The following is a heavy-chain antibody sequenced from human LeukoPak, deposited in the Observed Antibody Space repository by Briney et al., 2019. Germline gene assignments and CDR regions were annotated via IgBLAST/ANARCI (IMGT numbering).Heavy chain of an antibody. J-gene: IGHJ4*02. V-gene: IGHV3-30*02. CDR3: AKAATYYYDTSGLDY. Sequence: PGGSLRLSCVASGFTFSSYGMHWVRQAPGKGLEWVAFIRYDGSNKYYADSVKGRFTISRDNSKNTLYLQMNSLRAEDTAVYYCAKAATYYYDTSGLDYWGQGALVTVSS. CDR1: GFTFSSYG. CDR2: IRYDGSNK. D-gene: IGHD3-22*01.